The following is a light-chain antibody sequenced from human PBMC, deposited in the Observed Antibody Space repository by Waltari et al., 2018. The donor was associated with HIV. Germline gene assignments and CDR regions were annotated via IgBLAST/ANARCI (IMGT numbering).Light chain of an antibody. V-gene: IGKV1-33*01. CDR3: QQYENLPLT. J-gene: IGKJ4*01. CDR1: QDISKY. Sequence: DIQMTQSPSSLSASVGDRVTITCQASQDISKYLNWYQQKPGKAPKLLIYDASNLETEVPLRFSGRGSGTQFTFTISSLQPKDVATYYCQQYENLPLTFGGGTKVEI. CDR2: DAS.